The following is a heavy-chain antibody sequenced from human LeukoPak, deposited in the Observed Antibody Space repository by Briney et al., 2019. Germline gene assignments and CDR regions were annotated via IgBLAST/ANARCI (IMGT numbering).Heavy chain of an antibody. CDR2: INPNSGGT. J-gene: IGHJ5*02. V-gene: IGHV1-2*04. Sequence: GASVTVSCKASGYTFTGYYMHWVRQAPGQGLEWMGWINPNSGGTNYAQKFQGWVTMTRDTSISTAYMELSRLRSDDTAVYYCARGVAAPGSSKIWYNWNDVTRCWFDPWGQGTLVTVSS. D-gene: IGHD1-20*01. CDR1: GYTFTGYY. CDR3: ARGVAAPGSSKIWYNWNDVTRCWFDP.